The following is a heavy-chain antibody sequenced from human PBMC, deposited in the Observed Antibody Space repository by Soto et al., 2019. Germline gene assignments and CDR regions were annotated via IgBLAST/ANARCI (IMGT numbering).Heavy chain of an antibody. D-gene: IGHD3-16*01. Sequence: QVQLVQSGAEVRKPGSSVKVSCKASGGTFSSYSISWVRQAPGQGLEWMGGTFTIFGTTKYAQKFKVRVAISADESTSTAYMELSSLRSEDTAMYYCATNSRNRGDAFDIWGQGTMVTVSS. CDR1: GGTFSSYS. CDR2: TFTIFGTT. V-gene: IGHV1-69*12. CDR3: ATNSRNRGDAFDI. J-gene: IGHJ3*02.